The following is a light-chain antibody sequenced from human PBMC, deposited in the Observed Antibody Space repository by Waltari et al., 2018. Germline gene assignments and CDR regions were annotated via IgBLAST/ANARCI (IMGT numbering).Light chain of an antibody. CDR1: QSVFYRSYNKNY. J-gene: IGKJ1*01. CDR2: WAA. CDR3: QQYYRSRT. V-gene: IGKV4-1*01. Sequence: DIVMTQSPDSLAVSLGERATLDCTSSQSVFYRSYNKNYLAWYQHKPGPPPKLLFYWAATRESGVPDRFSASGSGTDFTLTINNLQAEDVAVYYCQQYYRSRTFGQGTKVEIK.